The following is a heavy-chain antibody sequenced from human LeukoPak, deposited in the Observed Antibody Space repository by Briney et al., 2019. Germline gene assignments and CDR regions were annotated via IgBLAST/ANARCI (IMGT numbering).Heavy chain of an antibody. V-gene: IGHV3-30*18. J-gene: IGHJ3*02. CDR3: AKVLVRWAFDI. CDR2: ISSDGSNK. D-gene: IGHD5-24*01. Sequence: GRSLRLSCGASGFTFSSNGMHWVRQAPRKGQEWVAVISSDGSNKYYADSVKGRFTISRDNSKNTLNLQMNSLRVEDTAVYYCAKVLVRWAFDIWGQGTMVTVSS. CDR1: GFTFSSNG.